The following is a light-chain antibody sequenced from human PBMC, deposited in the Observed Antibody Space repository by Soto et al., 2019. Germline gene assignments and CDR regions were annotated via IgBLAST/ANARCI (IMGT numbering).Light chain of an antibody. CDR1: QSVNSN. V-gene: IGKV3-15*01. CDR3: QQYNSWPRT. J-gene: IGKJ1*01. Sequence: IVMTQSPATLSVSPGERATLSCRASQSVNSNLAWYQQKPGQAPRLLIYGASSRATGIPARFSGSGSGTEFTLTITSLQSEDFAVYYCQQYNSWPRTFGQGTNVDIK. CDR2: GAS.